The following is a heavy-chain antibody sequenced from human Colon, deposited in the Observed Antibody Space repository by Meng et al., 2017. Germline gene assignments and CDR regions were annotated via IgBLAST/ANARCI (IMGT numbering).Heavy chain of an antibody. Sequence: ASVKVSCKASGYTFTSYGISWVRQAPGQGLEWMGWISANNGNTNYAQKLQGRVTMTTDTSTSTAYMELRSLRSDDTAVYYCARAGGQYDYGSGSYYLNWFDPWGQGTLVTVSS. D-gene: IGHD3-10*01. V-gene: IGHV1-18*04. CDR1: GYTFTSYG. CDR2: ISANNGNT. J-gene: IGHJ5*02. CDR3: ARAGGQYDYGSGSYYLNWFDP.